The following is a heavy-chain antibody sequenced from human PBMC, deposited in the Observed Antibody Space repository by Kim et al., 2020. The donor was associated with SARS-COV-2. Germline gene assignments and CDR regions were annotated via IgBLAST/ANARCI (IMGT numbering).Heavy chain of an antibody. V-gene: IGHV1-3*01. Sequence: TKYSEKFQGRVTITRDTSASTVYMELSSLRSEDTAVYYCARKLQFFDWFDYWGQGTLVTVSS. CDR3: ARKLQFFDWFDY. D-gene: IGHD3-9*01. CDR2: T. J-gene: IGHJ4*02.